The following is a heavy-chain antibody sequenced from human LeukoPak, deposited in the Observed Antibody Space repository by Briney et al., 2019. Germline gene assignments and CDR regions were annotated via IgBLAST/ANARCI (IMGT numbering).Heavy chain of an antibody. V-gene: IGHV4-59*12. D-gene: IGHD5-18*01. CDR1: GGFISGYY. CDR2: VSYSGST. CDR3: AREDTRGNWFDP. J-gene: IGHJ5*02. Sequence: PSETLSLTCTVSGGFISGYYWTWIRQPPGKGLEWIGYVSYSGSTYYNPSLKSRVTISVDTSKNQFSLNLRSVTAADTAVYYCAREDTRGNWFDPWGQGTLVTVSS.